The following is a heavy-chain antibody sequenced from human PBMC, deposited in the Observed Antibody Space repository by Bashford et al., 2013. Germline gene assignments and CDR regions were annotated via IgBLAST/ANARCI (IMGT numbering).Heavy chain of an antibody. J-gene: IGHJ5*02. D-gene: IGHD6-13*01. V-gene: IGHV4-59*04. Sequence: SETLSLTCIVSGDSISGYYWSWIRQPPGKGLEWIGYIYHTWSTYYNPSLKSRVTISLDRSKSQFSLKLSSVTAADTAVYYCARADSSWYGHCFDPWGQGTLVTVSS. CDR3: ARADSSWYGHCFDP. CDR1: GDSISGYY. CDR2: IYHTWST.